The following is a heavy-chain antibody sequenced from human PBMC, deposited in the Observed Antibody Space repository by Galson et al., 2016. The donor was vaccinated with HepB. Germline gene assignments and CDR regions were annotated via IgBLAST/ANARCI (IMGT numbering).Heavy chain of an antibody. D-gene: IGHD3-10*01. J-gene: IGHJ6*02. V-gene: IGHV3-30*18. CDR3: AKDVYTSGSEYGMDV. Sequence: SLRLSCAASGFFFSNYGMHWVHQAPGKGLAWVAVVSYDGHSKYYADSVKGRFTISRDNSKTTMYLQMNSLRVEDTAVYYCAKDVYTSGSEYGMDVWGQGTTVTVSS. CDR2: VSYDGHSK. CDR1: GFFFSNYG.